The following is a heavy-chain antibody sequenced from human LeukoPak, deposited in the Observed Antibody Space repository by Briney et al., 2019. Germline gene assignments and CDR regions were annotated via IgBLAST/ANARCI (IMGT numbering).Heavy chain of an antibody. CDR2: ISDSGSTA. V-gene: IGHV3-23*01. CDR3: AKDIQTWPRFPDY. J-gene: IGHJ4*02. D-gene: IGHD5-12*01. Sequence: GGSLRLSCAATGFIFSNYAMSWVRQAPGKGLEWVSGISDSGSTAFYADSVKGRFTSSRDNPKSTLYLQMNSLRAEDTAVYYCAKDIQTWPRFPDYWGQGTLVTVSS. CDR1: GFIFSNYA.